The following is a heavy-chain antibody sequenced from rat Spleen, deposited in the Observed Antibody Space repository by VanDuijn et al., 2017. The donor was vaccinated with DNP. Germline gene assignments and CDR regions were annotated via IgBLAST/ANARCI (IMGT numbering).Heavy chain of an antibody. CDR3: AREGYNYFDF. V-gene: IGHV5-7*01. D-gene: IGHD1-4*01. J-gene: IGHJ1*01. CDR2: ISYDGSST. CDR1: GFTFSDYN. Sequence: EVQLVESGGGLVQPGRSLKLSCAASGFTFSDYNMAWVRQAPKKGLEWVATISYDGSSTYYRDSVKGRFTISRDNAKSTLYLQMDSLRSEDTATYYCAREGYNYFDFWGPGTMVTVSS.